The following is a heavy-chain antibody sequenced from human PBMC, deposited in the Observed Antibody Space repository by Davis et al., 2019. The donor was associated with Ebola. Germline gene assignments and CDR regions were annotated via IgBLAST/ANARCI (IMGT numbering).Heavy chain of an antibody. Sequence: GESLKISCAASGFTFSSYGMHWVRQAPGKGLEWVAVIWYDGSNKYYADSVKGRFTISRDNSKNTLYLQMNSLRAEDTAVYYCARGKTTVTFYYYYYMDVWGKGTTVTVSS. D-gene: IGHD4-11*01. CDR3: ARGKTTVTFYYYYYMDV. CDR2: IWYDGSNK. J-gene: IGHJ6*03. CDR1: GFTFSSYG. V-gene: IGHV3-33*01.